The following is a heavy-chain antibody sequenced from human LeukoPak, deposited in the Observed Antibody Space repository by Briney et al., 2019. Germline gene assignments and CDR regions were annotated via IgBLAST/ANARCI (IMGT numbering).Heavy chain of an antibody. CDR2: ISYDGSNK. J-gene: IGHJ4*02. D-gene: IGHD3-22*01. Sequence: GGSLRLSCAASGFTFSSYGMHWVRQAPGKGLEWVAVISYDGSNKYYADSVKGRFTISRDNSKNTLYLQMNSLRAEDTAVYYCAKDDVKYYDSSGYDYWGQGTLVTVSS. V-gene: IGHV3-30*18. CDR1: GFTFSSYG. CDR3: AKDDVKYYDSSGYDY.